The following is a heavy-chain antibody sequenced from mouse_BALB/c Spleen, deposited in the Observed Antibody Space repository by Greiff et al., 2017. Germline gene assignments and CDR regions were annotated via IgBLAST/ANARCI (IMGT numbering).Heavy chain of an antibody. CDR3: TRRITTSYAMDY. CDR2: INPSIGGT. Sequence: QVQLQQPGAELVKPGASVKLSCKASGYTFTSYYMYWVKQRPGQGLEWIGGINPSIGGTNFNEKFKSKATLTVDKSSSTAYMQLSSLTSEDSAVYYCTRRITTSYAMDYWGQGTSVTVSS. D-gene: IGHD2-4*01. CDR1: GYTFTSYY. V-gene: IGHV1S81*02. J-gene: IGHJ4*01.